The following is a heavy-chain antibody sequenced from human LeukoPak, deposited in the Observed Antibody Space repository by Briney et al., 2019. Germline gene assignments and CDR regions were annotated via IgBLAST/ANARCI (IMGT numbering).Heavy chain of an antibody. Sequence: PSETLSLTCTVSGGSISSFYWNWIRQPAGKGLEWIGRIYTSENTKYNPSLKSRVTMSVYTSKNQFSLKLSSVTAAATAVYYCACRHCTSSSCYFDYWGQGILVTVSS. CDR1: GGSISSFY. D-gene: IGHD2-15*01. CDR3: ACRHCTSSSCYFDY. V-gene: IGHV4-4*07. J-gene: IGHJ4*02. CDR2: IYTSENT.